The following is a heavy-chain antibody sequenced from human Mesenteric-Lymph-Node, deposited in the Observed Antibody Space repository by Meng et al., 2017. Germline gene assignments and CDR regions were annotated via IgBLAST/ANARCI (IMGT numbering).Heavy chain of an antibody. CDR2: VYGDGST. D-gene: IGHD5-24*01. CDR1: GFTVSSTF. J-gene: IGHJ3*02. CDR3: AKDYVVEMATLGAFDI. V-gene: IGHV3-53*01. Sequence: GGSLRLSCVVSGFTVSSTFMSWVRQAPGKGPEWVSVVYGDGSTYYADSVKGRFTISSDKSENMVYLQMNSLRVEDTAVYYCAKDYVVEMATLGAFDIWGQGTMVTVSS.